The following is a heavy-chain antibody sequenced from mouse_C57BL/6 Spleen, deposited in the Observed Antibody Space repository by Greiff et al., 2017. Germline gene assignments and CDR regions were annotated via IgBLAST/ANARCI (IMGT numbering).Heavy chain of an antibody. D-gene: IGHD3-2*02. CDR3: AVGTAQATRAMDY. J-gene: IGHJ4*01. CDR1: GYTFTSYW. CDR2: IYPGSGST. V-gene: IGHV1-55*01. Sequence: QVHVKQPGAELVKPGASVKMSCKASGYTFTSYWITWVKQRPGQGLEWIGDIYPGSGSTNYNEKFKSKATLTVDTSSSTAYMQLSSLTSEDSAVYYCAVGTAQATRAMDYWGQGTSVTVSS.